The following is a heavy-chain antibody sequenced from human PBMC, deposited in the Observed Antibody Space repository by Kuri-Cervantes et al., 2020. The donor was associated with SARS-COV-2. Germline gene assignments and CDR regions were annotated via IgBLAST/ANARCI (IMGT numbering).Heavy chain of an antibody. CDR3: ARHDAFYDRSGYAPIDV. J-gene: IGHJ4*02. V-gene: IGHV4-59*08. Sequence: ESLKISCAASGFTFNNYAMSWVRQAPGKGLEWIGYIYYIGSTKYNPSLNSRVTMSVEASKFQISLKLSSVTAADTAVYYCARHDAFYDRSGYAPIDVWGQGTLVTVSS. CDR1: GFTFNNYA. CDR2: IYYIGST. D-gene: IGHD3-22*01.